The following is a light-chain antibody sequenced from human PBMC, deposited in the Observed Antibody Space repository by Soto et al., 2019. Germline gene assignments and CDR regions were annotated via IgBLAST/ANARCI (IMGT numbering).Light chain of an antibody. Sequence: EIVMTQSPATLSVSPGARATLSCRASQSVSSRYLAWYQQKPGQAPRLLIYGASSRATGIPDRFSGSGSGTDFTLTISRLEPEDFAVYYCQQYGSSPRLTCGGGTKVDIK. CDR1: QSVSSRY. CDR2: GAS. V-gene: IGKV3-20*01. CDR3: QQYGSSPRLT. J-gene: IGKJ4*01.